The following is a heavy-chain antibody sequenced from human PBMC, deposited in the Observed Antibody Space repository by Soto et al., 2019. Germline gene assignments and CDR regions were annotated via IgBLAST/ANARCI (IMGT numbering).Heavy chain of an antibody. V-gene: IGHV4-31*03. CDR3: ARAVKSSWYDY. CDR2: IYHSGGT. D-gene: IGHD6-13*01. CDR1: AGSISSGGYY. Sequence: SETLSLTCSVSAGSISSGGYYWNWIRQPPGKGLEWIGYIYHSGGTYSSPSLRSRVTISVDTSKNQFSLKLSSVTAADTAVYYCARAVKSSWYDYWDQGTLVTAPQ. J-gene: IGHJ4*02.